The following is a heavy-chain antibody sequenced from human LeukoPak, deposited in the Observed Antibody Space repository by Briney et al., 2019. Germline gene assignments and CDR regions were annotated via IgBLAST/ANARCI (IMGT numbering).Heavy chain of an antibody. J-gene: IGHJ4*02. Sequence: GGSLRLSCAASGFTFSSYDMHWVRQAPGKGLEWVAVIWYDGSNKYYADSVKGRFTISRDNSKNTLYLQMNSLRAEDTAVYYCARGRIAAAPDYWGQGTLVTVSS. CDR2: IWYDGSNK. CDR1: GFTFSSYD. CDR3: ARGRIAAAPDY. V-gene: IGHV3-33*08. D-gene: IGHD6-13*01.